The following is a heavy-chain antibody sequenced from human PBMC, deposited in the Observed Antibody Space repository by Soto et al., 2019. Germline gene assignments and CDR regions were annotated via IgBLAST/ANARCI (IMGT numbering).Heavy chain of an antibody. Sequence: SETLSLTCTVSGDSISSSRYYWGWIRQPPGKGLEWIGNIYYSGSSYSNPSLKSRITISVDTSKNQFSLKLSSVTAADTAVYYCAGQAGGGRFNYGMDVWGQGTTVTVSS. J-gene: IGHJ6*02. CDR1: GDSISSSRYY. D-gene: IGHD2-15*01. V-gene: IGHV4-39*01. CDR2: IYYSGSS. CDR3: AGQAGGGRFNYGMDV.